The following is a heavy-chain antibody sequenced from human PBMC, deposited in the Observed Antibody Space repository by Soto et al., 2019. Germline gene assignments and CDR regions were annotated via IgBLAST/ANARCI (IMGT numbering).Heavy chain of an antibody. J-gene: IGHJ4*01. CDR3: TTDSYMTTVIVRFDY. D-gene: IGHD3-16*01. Sequence: GGSLRLSCAASGFIFSNAWINWVRQAPGKGLEWVGRIKSKVDGGTSDFAAPVKDRFAISRDDSKNIVYLEMNGLKTEDTAMYYCTTDSYMTTVIVRFDYWGHGTQVTGSS. V-gene: IGHV3-15*07. CDR2: IKSKVDGGTS. CDR1: GFIFSNAW.